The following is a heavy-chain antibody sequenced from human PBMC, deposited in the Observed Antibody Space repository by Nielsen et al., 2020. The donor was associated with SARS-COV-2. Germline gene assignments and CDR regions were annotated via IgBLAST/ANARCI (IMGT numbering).Heavy chain of an antibody. CDR2: IYYSGST. CDR3: ARHFSSSLLGYFQH. V-gene: IGHV4-39*01. Sequence: GSLRLSCTVSGGSISSSSYYWGWIRQPPGKGLEWIGSIYYSGSTYYNPSLKSRVTISVDTSKNQFSLKLSSVTAADTAVYYCARHFSSSLLGYFQHWGQGTLVTVSS. CDR1: GGSISSSSYY. J-gene: IGHJ1*01. D-gene: IGHD6-13*01.